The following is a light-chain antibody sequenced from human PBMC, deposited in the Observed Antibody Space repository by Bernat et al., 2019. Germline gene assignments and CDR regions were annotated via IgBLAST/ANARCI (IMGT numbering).Light chain of an antibody. V-gene: IGKV1-13*02. J-gene: IGKJ2*01. CDR1: QVISSY. Sequence: PSVGDRFTITCRTIQVISSYLNWYQQRPGRAPKLLIYYSNRLASGVPAMFSGSVSGTDFTLTISSLPPDACATYDCQQYSSLPYIFGLGHKLEI. CDR3: QQYSSLPYI. CDR2: YSN.